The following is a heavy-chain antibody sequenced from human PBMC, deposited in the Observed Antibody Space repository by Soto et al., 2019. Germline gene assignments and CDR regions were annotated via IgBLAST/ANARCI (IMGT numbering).Heavy chain of an antibody. Sequence: QVQLVQSGAEVKKPGCSVKVSCKASGGTFSSYTISWVRQAPGQGLEWMGRIIPILGIANYAQKFQGRVTITADKSTSTAYMELSSLRSENTAVYYCARDEVTGTSGWFDPWGQGTLVTVSS. J-gene: IGHJ5*02. V-gene: IGHV1-69*08. D-gene: IGHD1-20*01. CDR1: GGTFSSYT. CDR3: ARDEVTGTSGWFDP. CDR2: IIPILGIA.